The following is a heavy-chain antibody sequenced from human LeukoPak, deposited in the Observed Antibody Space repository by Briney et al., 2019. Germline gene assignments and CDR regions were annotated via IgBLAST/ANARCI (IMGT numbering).Heavy chain of an antibody. J-gene: IGHJ3*02. CDR3: ARESSSVAFDI. Sequence: GRSLRLPCAASGFTFSSYGMHWVRQAPGKGLEWVAVIWYDGSNKYYADSVKGRFTISRDNSKNTLYLQMNSLRAEDTAVYYCARESSSVAFDIWGQGTMVTVSS. V-gene: IGHV3-33*01. CDR1: GFTFSSYG. CDR2: IWYDGSNK. D-gene: IGHD3-22*01.